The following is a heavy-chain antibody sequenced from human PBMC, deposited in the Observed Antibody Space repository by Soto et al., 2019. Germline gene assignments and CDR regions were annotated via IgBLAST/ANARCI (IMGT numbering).Heavy chain of an antibody. CDR2: ISYDGSNK. D-gene: IGHD2-21*02. Sequence: GGSLRLSCAASGFTFSSYAMHWVRQAPGKGLEWVAVISYDGSNKYYADSVKGRFTISRDNSKNTLYLQMNSLRAEDTAVYYCARDMHIVVVTAIPLNDAFDIWGQGTMVTVSS. V-gene: IGHV3-30-3*01. CDR1: GFTFSSYA. J-gene: IGHJ3*02. CDR3: ARDMHIVVVTAIPLNDAFDI.